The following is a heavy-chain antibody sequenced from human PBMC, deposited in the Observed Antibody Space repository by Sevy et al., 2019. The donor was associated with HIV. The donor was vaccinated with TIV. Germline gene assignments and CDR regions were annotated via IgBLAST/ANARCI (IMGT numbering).Heavy chain of an antibody. CDR3: ARPDCSSTSCYGVYMDV. V-gene: IGHV3-33*01. Sequence: GESLKISCAASGFTFSSYGMHWVRQAPGKGLEWVAVIWYDGSNKYYADSVKGRFTISRDNSKNTLYLQMNSLRAEDTAVYYCARPDCSSTSCYGVYMDVWGKGTTVTVSS. CDR2: IWYDGSNK. J-gene: IGHJ6*03. D-gene: IGHD2-2*01. CDR1: GFTFSSYG.